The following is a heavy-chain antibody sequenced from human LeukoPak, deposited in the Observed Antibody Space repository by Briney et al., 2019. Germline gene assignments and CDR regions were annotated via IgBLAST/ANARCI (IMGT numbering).Heavy chain of an antibody. J-gene: IGHJ4*02. CDR3: ARGRIFGVVIY. CDR1: GFTFSSYW. V-gene: IGHV3-7*01. D-gene: IGHD3-3*02. Sequence: GGSLRLSCAASGFTFSSYWTSWVRQAPGKGLEWVANIKQDGSEIYYVDSVKGRFTISRDNAKNSLYLQMNSLRAEDTAVYYCARGRIFGVVIYWGQGTLVTVSS. CDR2: IKQDGSEI.